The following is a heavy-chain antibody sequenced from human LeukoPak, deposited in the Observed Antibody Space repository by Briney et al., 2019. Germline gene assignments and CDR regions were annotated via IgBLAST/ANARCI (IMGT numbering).Heavy chain of an antibody. CDR2: IYYSGST. V-gene: IGHV4-59*01. CDR1: GGSISSYY. J-gene: IGHJ4*02. CDR3: ARIVIRDGNHYYDSSGYHDY. Sequence: SETLSLTCTVSGGSISSYYWSWIRQPPGKGLEWIGYIYYSGSTNYNPSLKSRVTISVDTSKNQFSLKLSSVTAADTAVYYCARIVIRDGNHYYDSSGYHDYWGQGTLVTVSS. D-gene: IGHD3-22*01.